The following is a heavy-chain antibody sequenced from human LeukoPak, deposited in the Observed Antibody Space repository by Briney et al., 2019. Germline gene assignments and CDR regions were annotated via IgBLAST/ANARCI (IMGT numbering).Heavy chain of an antibody. V-gene: IGHV4-59*01. D-gene: IGHD3-10*01. J-gene: IGHJ3*02. CDR2: IYYSGST. CDR1: GAPISNYY. CDR3: ARDRGYLDGFDS. Sequence: PSETLSLTCTVSGAPISNYYWSWIRQPPGKGLEGIVYIYYSGSTNYNPSLNSRVTISVDKSKRQLSLKLSSVPAADTAVYYCARDRGYLDGFDSWGQGTMVSVSS.